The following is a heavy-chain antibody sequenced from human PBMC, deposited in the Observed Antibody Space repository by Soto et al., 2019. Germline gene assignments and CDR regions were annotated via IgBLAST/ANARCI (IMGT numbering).Heavy chain of an antibody. Sequence: PSETLSLTCTVSGGSIDTNNYYWGWIRQPPGKGLEWIGNIDYSGNTKYNPSLKSRVTISVDTPKNEFSLKLSSVTAADTAVYYCATDRGMVRHYFYGMDVWGQGTTVTVSS. CDR1: GGSIDTNNYY. V-gene: IGHV4-39*01. J-gene: IGHJ6*02. CDR3: ATDRGMVRHYFYGMDV. CDR2: IDYSGNT. D-gene: IGHD5-18*01.